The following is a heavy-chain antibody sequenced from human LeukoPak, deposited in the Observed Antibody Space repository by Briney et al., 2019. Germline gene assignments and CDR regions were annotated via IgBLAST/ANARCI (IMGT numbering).Heavy chain of an antibody. J-gene: IGHJ4*02. CDR1: GFTFSSYE. CDR2: ISSSGSTI. Sequence: GGSLRLSCAASGFTFSSYEMNWVRQAPGKGLEWVSYISSSGSTIYYADSVKGRFTISRDNAKNSLYLQMNSLRAEDTTVYYCARDYGYYLQGLFDYWGQGTLVTVSS. CDR3: ARDYGYYLQGLFDY. D-gene: IGHD5-24*01. V-gene: IGHV3-48*03.